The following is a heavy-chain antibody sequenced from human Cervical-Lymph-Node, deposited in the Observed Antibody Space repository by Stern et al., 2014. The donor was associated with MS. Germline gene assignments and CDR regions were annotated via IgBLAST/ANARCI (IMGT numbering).Heavy chain of an antibody. J-gene: IGHJ5*02. Sequence: QVQLVESGAELKIPGSSVKVSCKASGGTFSNYAISWVRQAPGQGLEWMGGIIPIFDKATYAQNFQGRVTITADVSTSTAYMELTSLRSDDTAVYFCARDLSSNYYPNWIDPWGQGTLVTVSS. CDR1: GGTFSNYA. D-gene: IGHD4-11*01. V-gene: IGHV1-69*01. CDR3: ARDLSSNYYPNWIDP. CDR2: IIPIFDKA.